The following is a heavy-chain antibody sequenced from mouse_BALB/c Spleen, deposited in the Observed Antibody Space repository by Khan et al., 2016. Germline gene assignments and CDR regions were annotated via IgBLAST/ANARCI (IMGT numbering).Heavy chain of an antibody. Sequence: QIQLVQSGPELKKPGETVKISCKASGYTLTNYGMNWVKRAPGKGLKWMGWINTYTGEPTYADDFKGRFAFSLETSASTAYLQINNLKNEDTATYFCARPPYFSYVMVYWGQGTSVTVSS. CDR2: INTYTGEP. CDR1: GYTLTNYG. V-gene: IGHV9-3-1*01. D-gene: IGHD2-10*01. J-gene: IGHJ4*01. CDR3: ARPPYFSYVMVY.